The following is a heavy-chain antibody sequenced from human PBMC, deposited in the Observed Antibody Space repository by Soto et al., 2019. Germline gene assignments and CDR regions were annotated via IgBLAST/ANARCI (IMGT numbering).Heavy chain of an antibody. J-gene: IGHJ5*02. CDR2: INHSATT. CDR3: ARGGSDCSGGSCFLSWFDP. Sequence: SETLSLTCAVYGGSFSCYYLTWIRQPPGTGLEWIGEINHSATTNYNPSLKSRVTISVDTSKNQFSLKLSSVTAADTAVYYCARGGSDCSGGSCFLSWFDPWGQGTLVTVSS. V-gene: IGHV4-34*01. D-gene: IGHD2-15*01. CDR1: GGSFSCYY.